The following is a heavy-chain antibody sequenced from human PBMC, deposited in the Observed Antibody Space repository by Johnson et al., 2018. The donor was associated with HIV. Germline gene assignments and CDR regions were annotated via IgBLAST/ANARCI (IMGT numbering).Heavy chain of an antibody. Sequence: VQLVESGGGLVQPGRSLRLSCAASGFTFDGYAMYWVRQGPGKGLEWVSGINWNSNSTAYADSVKGRFTISRDNAKNSLYLQMNSLRDEDTALYYCSTLLDDAFDSGGQGTMVTVSS. D-gene: IGHD2-21*01. CDR1: GFTFDGYA. CDR3: STLLDDAFDS. V-gene: IGHV3-9*01. J-gene: IGHJ3*02. CDR2: INWNSNST.